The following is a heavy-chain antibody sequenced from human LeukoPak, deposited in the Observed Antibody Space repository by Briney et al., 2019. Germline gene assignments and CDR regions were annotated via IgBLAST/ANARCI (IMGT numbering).Heavy chain of an antibody. J-gene: IGHJ4*02. D-gene: IGHD3-22*01. Sequence: GGSLRLSCAASGFTFSNAWMSWVRQAPGKGLEWVGRIKSKTDGGTTDYAAPVKGRFTISRDDSKNTLYLPMNSLKTEDTAVYYCTTGPRLVVEKIIDYWGEGTLVTVSS. CDR2: IKSKTDGGTT. V-gene: IGHV3-15*01. CDR1: GFTFSNAW. CDR3: TTGPRLVVEKIIDY.